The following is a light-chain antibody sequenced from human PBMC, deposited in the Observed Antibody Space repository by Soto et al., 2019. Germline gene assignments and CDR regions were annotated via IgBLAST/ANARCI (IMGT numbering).Light chain of an antibody. CDR3: LLYYGGAQV. CDR2: SIN. V-gene: IGLV7-43*01. CDR1: TGAVTSGYY. Sequence: QAVVTQAPSLTVSPGGTVTLTCGSSTGAVTSGYYPNWFQQKPGQPPRPLIYSINNKHSWTPARFSGSLLGDKAALTLSGVQPEDEADYYCLLYYGGAQVFGGGTKLTVL. J-gene: IGLJ3*02.